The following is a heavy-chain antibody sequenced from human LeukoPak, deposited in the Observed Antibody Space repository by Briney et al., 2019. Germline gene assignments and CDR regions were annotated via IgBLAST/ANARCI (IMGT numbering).Heavy chain of an antibody. CDR2: ISYDGSNK. Sequence: GRSLRLSCAASGFTFSSYGMDWVRQAPRKGLEWGAIISYDGSNKYYLDSVQGPFTLSRDNYKNTLYLQMNSLRPEDTAVYYCAKDRGHCSGASCSGLLQHWGQGTLVTVSS. D-gene: IGHD2-15*01. J-gene: IGHJ1*01. CDR3: AKDRGHCSGASCSGLLQH. CDR1: GFTFSSYG. V-gene: IGHV3-30*18.